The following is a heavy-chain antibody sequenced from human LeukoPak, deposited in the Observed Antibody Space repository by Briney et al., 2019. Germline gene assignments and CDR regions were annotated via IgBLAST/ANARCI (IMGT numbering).Heavy chain of an antibody. Sequence: ASVKVSCKASGYTFTSYDINWVRQATGQGLEWMGWMNPNSGNTGYAQKFQGRVTMTRNTSISTAYMELSSLRSEDTAVYYCARGHTEWLQYYNYYYMDVWGKGTTVTVSS. CDR1: GYTFTSYD. CDR3: ARGHTEWLQYYNYYYMDV. CDR2: MNPNSGNT. D-gene: IGHD3-3*01. V-gene: IGHV1-8*01. J-gene: IGHJ6*03.